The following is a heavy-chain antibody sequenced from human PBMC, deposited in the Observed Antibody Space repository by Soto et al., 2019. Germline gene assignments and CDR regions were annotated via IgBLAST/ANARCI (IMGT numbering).Heavy chain of an antibody. Sequence: GGSLRLSCAASGFTFSSYSMNWVRQAPGKGLEWVSSISSSSSYIYYADSVKGRFTISRDNAKNSLYLQMNSLRAEDTAVYYCARDEKMTTVTYFDYWGQGTLVTVSS. CDR2: ISSSSSYI. CDR1: GFTFSSYS. J-gene: IGHJ4*02. D-gene: IGHD4-17*01. CDR3: ARDEKMTTVTYFDY. V-gene: IGHV3-21*01.